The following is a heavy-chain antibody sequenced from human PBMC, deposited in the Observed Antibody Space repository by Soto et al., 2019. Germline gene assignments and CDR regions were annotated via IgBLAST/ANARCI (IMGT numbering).Heavy chain of an antibody. J-gene: IGHJ4*02. CDR2: IYWDDDK. D-gene: IGHD2-15*01. Sequence: QITLKESGPTLVKPTQTLTLTCTFSGFSLSTSGVGVGWIRQPPGKALEWLALIYWDDDKRYSPSLKSRLTITTDTSKNQVVLTMTNMDPVDTATYYCALAYGGRKFDYWGQGTLVTVSS. V-gene: IGHV2-5*02. CDR1: GFSLSTSGVG. CDR3: ALAYGGRKFDY.